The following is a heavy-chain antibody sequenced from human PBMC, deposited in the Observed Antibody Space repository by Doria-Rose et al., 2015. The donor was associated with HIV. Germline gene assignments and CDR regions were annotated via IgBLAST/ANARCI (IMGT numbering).Heavy chain of an antibody. D-gene: IGHD6-13*01. V-gene: IGHV2-26*01. CDR2: IFSDDER. CDR3: ARIKSSKWYHKYYFDF. J-gene: IGHJ4*02. CDR1: GVSLSSPGMG. Sequence: QESGPVLVKPTETLTLTCTVFGVSLSSPGMGVSWIRQPPGKALEWLAKIFSDDERSYKTSLKSRLTISRGTSKSQVVLTMTDMDPVDTATYYCARIKSSKWYHKYYFDFWGQGTLVIVSA.